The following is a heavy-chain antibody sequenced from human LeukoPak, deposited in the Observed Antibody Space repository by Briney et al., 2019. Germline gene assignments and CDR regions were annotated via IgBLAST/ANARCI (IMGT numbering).Heavy chain of an antibody. CDR2: ISYRGGT. J-gene: IGHJ5*02. D-gene: IGHD3-22*01. CDR1: GASIRTFY. V-gene: IGHV4-59*01. Sequence: SETLSLTCTVSGASIRTFYWTWIRQPPGKGLEWVAYISYRGGTTSTPSLTSRVTISLDTSKNQFSLSLNSLTAADTAVYYCARGIGNSRGTRFDPWGQGTLVTVSS. CDR3: ARGIGNSRGTRFDP.